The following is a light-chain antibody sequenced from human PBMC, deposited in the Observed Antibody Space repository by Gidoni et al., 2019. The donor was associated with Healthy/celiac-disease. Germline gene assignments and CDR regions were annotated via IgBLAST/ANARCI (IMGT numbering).Light chain of an antibody. J-gene: IGKJ4*01. CDR2: AAS. Sequence: DIQMTQSPSSLSASVGDRVTITCRASQSISSYLNWYQQKPGKDPKLLIYAASSLQSGVPSRFSCSGSGTDFTLTISSLQPEDFATYYCQQSYSTLTFGGGTKVEIK. V-gene: IGKV1-39*01. CDR3: QQSYSTLT. CDR1: QSISSY.